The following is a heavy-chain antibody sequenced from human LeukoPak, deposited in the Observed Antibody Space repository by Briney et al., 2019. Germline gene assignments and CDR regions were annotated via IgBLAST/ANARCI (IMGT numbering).Heavy chain of an antibody. CDR2: INHNSDGT. CDR3: ARGLGGRNGAYCHH. V-gene: IGHV1-2*06. D-gene: IGHD2-15*01. CDR1: GYTFTSYY. J-gene: IGHJ1*01. Sequence: ASVKVSCKASGYTFTSYYMHWVRQAPGQGLEWMGRINHNSDGTKYAQKFQGRVTMTTDTSISTAYMELSRLRSDDTAVYYWARGLGGRNGAYCHHWGQGTLVTVSS.